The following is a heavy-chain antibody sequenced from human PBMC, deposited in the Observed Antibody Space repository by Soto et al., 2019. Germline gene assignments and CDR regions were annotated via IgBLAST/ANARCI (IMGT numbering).Heavy chain of an antibody. J-gene: IGHJ4*02. V-gene: IGHV3-23*01. CDR3: AAFLVITPAAADY. CDR1: GFTFSSYA. Sequence: GGSLRLSCAASGFTFSSYAMSWVRQAPGKGLEWVSAISGSGGSTYYADSVKGRFTISRDNSKNTLYLQMNSLRAEDTAVYYCAAFLVITPAAADYWGQGTLVTVSS. CDR2: ISGSGGST. D-gene: IGHD3-22*01.